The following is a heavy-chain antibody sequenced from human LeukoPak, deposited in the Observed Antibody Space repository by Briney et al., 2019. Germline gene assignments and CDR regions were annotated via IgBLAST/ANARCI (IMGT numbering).Heavy chain of an antibody. CDR3: ARDTGGGYSCYDC. Sequence: GGSLRLSCAASGFTFSNYAMNWIRQAPGKGLEWVANIKQGGSEKYYVDSVKGRFTISRDNAKNSLYLQMNGLRAEDTAAYYCARDTGGGYSCYDCWGQGTLVTVSS. J-gene: IGHJ4*02. V-gene: IGHV3-7*01. CDR1: GFTFSNYA. CDR2: IKQGGSEK. D-gene: IGHD5-18*01.